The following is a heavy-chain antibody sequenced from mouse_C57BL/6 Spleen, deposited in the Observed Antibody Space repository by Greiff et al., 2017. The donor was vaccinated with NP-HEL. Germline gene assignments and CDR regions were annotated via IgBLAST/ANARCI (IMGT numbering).Heavy chain of an antibody. CDR2: INSNGCST. J-gene: IGHJ2*01. D-gene: IGHD1-3*01. V-gene: IGHV5-6-3*01. CDR3: ARMAITIN. Sequence: EVHLVESGGGLVQPGGSLKLSCAASGFTFSSYGMSWVRQTPDKRLELVASINSNGCSTYYPDSVKGRLTISRDNAKNTLYLQMSSLKSEDTAMYYCARMAITINLGRGTTLTVSS. CDR1: GFTFSSYG.